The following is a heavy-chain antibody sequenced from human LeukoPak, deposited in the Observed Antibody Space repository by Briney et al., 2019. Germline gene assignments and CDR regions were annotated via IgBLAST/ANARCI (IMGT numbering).Heavy chain of an antibody. V-gene: IGHV4-38-2*01. D-gene: IGHD3-10*01. CDR2: IYRSGST. Sequence: SETLSLTCAVSGYSISSGYYWGWIRQPPGKGLEWIGSIYRSGSTYYNPSLKSRVTISVDTSKNQFSLKLSSVTAADTAVYYCARQTYGSGSYYYYYMDVWGKGTTVTVSS. CDR1: GYSISSGYY. J-gene: IGHJ6*03. CDR3: ARQTYGSGSYYYYYMDV.